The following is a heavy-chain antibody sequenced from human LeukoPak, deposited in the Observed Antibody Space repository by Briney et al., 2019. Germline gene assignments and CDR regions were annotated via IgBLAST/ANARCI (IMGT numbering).Heavy chain of an antibody. Sequence: GGSLRLSCAASGFTFSDSAMHWVRQASGKGPEWVGRIRSKANTYATTFAASVKGRFTISRNDSKNTTYLQMNSLKTEDTAVYYCANEIRPNDYWGQGTQVTVSS. D-gene: IGHD4-17*01. CDR2: IRSKANTYAT. J-gene: IGHJ4*02. CDR1: GFTFSDSA. V-gene: IGHV3-73*01. CDR3: ANEIRPNDY.